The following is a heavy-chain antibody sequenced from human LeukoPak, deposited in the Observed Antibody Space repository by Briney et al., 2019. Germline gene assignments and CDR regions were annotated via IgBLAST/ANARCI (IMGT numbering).Heavy chain of an antibody. CDR2: IYSGGST. J-gene: IGHJ4*02. D-gene: IGHD3-22*01. CDR1: GFTVSSNY. CDR3: AREGSYYGSSGYRNFDY. Sequence: GGSLRLSCAASGFTVSSNYMSWVRQAPGKGLEWVSVIYSGGSTYYADSVKGRFTISRDNSKNTLYLQMNSLRAEDTAVYYCAREGSYYGSSGYRNFDYWGQGTPVTVSS. V-gene: IGHV3-66*01.